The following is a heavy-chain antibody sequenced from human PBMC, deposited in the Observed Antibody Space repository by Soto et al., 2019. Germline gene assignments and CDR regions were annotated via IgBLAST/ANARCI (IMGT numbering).Heavy chain of an antibody. CDR3: ARDTYSTGYIN. V-gene: IGHV3-48*02. CDR1: GLTLKTYS. J-gene: IGHJ4*02. CDR2: VTSSGSNM. D-gene: IGHD6-19*01. Sequence: EVQLVESGGGLVQPGGSLRLSCAVSGLTLKTYSMNWVRQAPGKGLEWISFVTSSGSNMYYADSVKGRFAISRDNAKNSLYLQMNSLREEDTAVYFCARDTYSTGYINWGQGTLVTVSS.